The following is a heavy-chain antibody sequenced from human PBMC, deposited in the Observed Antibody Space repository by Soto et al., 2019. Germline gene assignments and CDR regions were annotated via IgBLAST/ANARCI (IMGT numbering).Heavy chain of an antibody. CDR2: ISSSSSYI. J-gene: IGHJ4*02. CDR3: ARDQPGYSYGYGLGY. Sequence: EVQLVESGGGLVKPGGSLRLSCAASGFIFSSYSMNWVRQAPGKGLGWVSSISSSSSYIYYADSVKGRFTISRDNAKNSLYLQMNSLRAEDTAVYYCARDQPGYSYGYGLGYWGQGTLVTVSS. D-gene: IGHD5-18*01. CDR1: GFIFSSYS. V-gene: IGHV3-21*01.